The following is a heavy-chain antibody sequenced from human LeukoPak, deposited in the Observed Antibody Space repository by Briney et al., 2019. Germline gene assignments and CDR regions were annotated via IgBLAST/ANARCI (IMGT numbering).Heavy chain of an antibody. Sequence: SETLSLTCTVSGGSIRSYYWSWIRQPPGKGLEWIGYIYYSGSTNYNPSLKSRVTISVDTSKNQFSLKLSSVTAADTAVYYCARATPYSSGWHSRIDYWGQGTLVTVSS. J-gene: IGHJ4*02. CDR3: ARATPYSSGWHSRIDY. CDR1: GGSIRSYY. V-gene: IGHV4-59*01. CDR2: IYYSGST. D-gene: IGHD6-19*01.